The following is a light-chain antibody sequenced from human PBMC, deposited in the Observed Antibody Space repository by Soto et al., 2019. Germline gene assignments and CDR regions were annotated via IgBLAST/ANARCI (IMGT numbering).Light chain of an antibody. J-gene: IGLJ1*01. CDR3: SSLTTSFTYV. CDR2: EVS. CDR1: SSDVGGYNY. Sequence: QSALTQPASVSGSPGQSITISCTGTSSDVGGYNYISWYQQHPGKAPKLLLSEVSNRPSGVSDRFSGSKSGNTASLTISGLQAEDEADYYCSSLTTSFTYVFGTGTKLTVL. V-gene: IGLV2-14*01.